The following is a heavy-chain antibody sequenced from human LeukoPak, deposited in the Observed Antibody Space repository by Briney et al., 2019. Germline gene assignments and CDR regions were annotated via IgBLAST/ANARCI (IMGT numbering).Heavy chain of an antibody. Sequence: GGSLRPSCVVSGFSFSSFEMNWVRQAPGKGLEWVSYISSSSITLYADSVKGRFTISRDNARDSLYLQMNSLRAEDTAVYYCARSLSGYITDPFFDQWGQGALVTVSS. D-gene: IGHD5-12*01. V-gene: IGHV3-48*03. CDR2: ISSSSIT. CDR3: ARSLSGYITDPFFDQ. CDR1: GFSFSSFE. J-gene: IGHJ4*02.